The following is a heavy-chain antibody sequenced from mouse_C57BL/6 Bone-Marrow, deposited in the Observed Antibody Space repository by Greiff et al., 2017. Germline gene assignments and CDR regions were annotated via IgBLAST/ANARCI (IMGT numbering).Heavy chain of an antibody. D-gene: IGHD4-1*01. J-gene: IGHJ3*01. Sequence: VQLQQSGAELVRPGASVKLSCTASGFNIKDDYMHWVKQRPEQGLEWIGWIDPENGDTEYTSKFQGKATITADPSSITAYLQLSSLTSEGTTVYYCTTGTPFAYGGRGTRVTVTA. CDR2: IDPENGDT. V-gene: IGHV14-4*01. CDR1: GFNIKDDY. CDR3: TTGTPFAY.